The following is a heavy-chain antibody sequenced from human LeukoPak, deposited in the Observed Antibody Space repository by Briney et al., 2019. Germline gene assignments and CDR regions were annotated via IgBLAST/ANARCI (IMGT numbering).Heavy chain of an antibody. Sequence: GGSLRLSCAASGFTVSSNYMSWVRQAPGKGLEWVSVIYSGGSTYYADSVKGRFTISRDNSKNTLYLQMNSLRAEDTAVYYCARDFGPLGSWSIDYWGQGTLVTVSS. D-gene: IGHD6-13*01. V-gene: IGHV3-66*01. CDR1: GFTVSSNY. CDR3: ARDFGPLGSWSIDY. CDR2: IYSGGST. J-gene: IGHJ4*02.